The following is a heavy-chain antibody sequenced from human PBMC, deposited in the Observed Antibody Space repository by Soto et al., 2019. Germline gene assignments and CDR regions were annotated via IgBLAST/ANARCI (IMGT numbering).Heavy chain of an antibody. CDR1: GGTFSSYA. CDR3: ARSGYGTTYGMDV. V-gene: IGHV1-69*13. CDR2: IIPIFGTA. Sequence: SVKVSCKASGGTFSSYAISWVRQAPGQGLEWMGGIIPIFGTANYAQKFQGRATITADESTSTAYMELSSLRSEDTAVYYCARSGYGTTYGMDVWGQGTTVTVSS. D-gene: IGHD5-12*01. J-gene: IGHJ6*02.